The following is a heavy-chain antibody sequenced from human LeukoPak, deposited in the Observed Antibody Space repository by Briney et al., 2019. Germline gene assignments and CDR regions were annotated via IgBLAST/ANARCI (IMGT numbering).Heavy chain of an antibody. D-gene: IGHD3-10*01. CDR1: ACAFTSCT. Sequence: SVKVCCSGAACAFTSCTISWMWQAPAPGLELVGGNIIISGTANYAEKLQGRVTITADEYTSKAYMELSSLRSEDTAVYYCARVTYYYGSGSYLRSWFDPWGQGTLVTVSS. J-gene: IGHJ5*02. V-gene: IGHV1-69*13. CDR3: ARVTYYYGSGSYLRSWFDP. CDR2: NIIISGTA.